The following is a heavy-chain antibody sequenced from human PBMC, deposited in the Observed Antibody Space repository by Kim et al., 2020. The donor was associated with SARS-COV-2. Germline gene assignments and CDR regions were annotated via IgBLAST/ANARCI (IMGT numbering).Heavy chain of an antibody. D-gene: IGHD5-18*01. V-gene: IGHV3-30*18. J-gene: IGHJ6*02. CDR2: ISYDGSNK. CDR1: GFTFSSYG. Sequence: GGSLRLSCAASGFTFSSYGMHWVRQAPGKGLEWVAVISYDGSNKYYADSVKGRFTISRDNSKNTLYLQMNSLRAEDTAVYYCAKELWMRFDYYGMDVWGQGTTVTVSS. CDR3: AKELWMRFDYYGMDV.